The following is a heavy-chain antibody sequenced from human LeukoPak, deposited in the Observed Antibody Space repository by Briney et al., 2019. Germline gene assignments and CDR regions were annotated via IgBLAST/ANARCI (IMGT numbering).Heavy chain of an antibody. CDR3: ATDVRGLVPYYFDS. J-gene: IGHJ4*02. CDR2: IYYSGST. CDR1: GGSISSYY. D-gene: IGHD3-10*02. V-gene: IGHV4-59*01. Sequence: SETLSLTCTVSGGSISSYYWNWIQQPPGKGLEWIGYIYYSGSTNYNPSLKSRVTISVDTSKNQLSLKLSSVTAADTAVYYCATDVRGLVPYYFDSWGQGTLVTVSS.